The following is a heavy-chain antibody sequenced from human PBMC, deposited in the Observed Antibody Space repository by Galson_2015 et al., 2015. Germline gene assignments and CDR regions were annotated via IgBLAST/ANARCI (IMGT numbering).Heavy chain of an antibody. CDR3: AKVEYYDFWSGYFDD. V-gene: IGHV3-23*01. Sequence: SLRLSCAASGFTFSSYAMSWVRQAPGKGLEWVSAISGSGGSTYYADSVKGRFTIPRDNSKNTLYLQMNSLRAEDTAVYYCAKVEYYDFWSGYFDDWGQGTLVTVSS. CDR2: ISGSGGST. J-gene: IGHJ4*02. CDR1: GFTFSSYA. D-gene: IGHD3-3*01.